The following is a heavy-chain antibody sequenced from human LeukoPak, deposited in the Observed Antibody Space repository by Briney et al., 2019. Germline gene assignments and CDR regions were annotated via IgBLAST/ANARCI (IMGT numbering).Heavy chain of an antibody. J-gene: IGHJ5*02. CDR2: ISAYNGNT. Sequence: GASVKVSCKASGYTFTSYGISWVRQAPGQGLEWMGWISAYNGNTNYAQKLQGRVTMTTDTSTSTAYMELRSLRSDDTVVYYCARDLGLLWFGTKFSGFDPWGQGTLVTVSS. CDR3: ARDLGLLWFGTKFSGFDP. V-gene: IGHV1-18*01. CDR1: GYTFTSYG. D-gene: IGHD3-10*01.